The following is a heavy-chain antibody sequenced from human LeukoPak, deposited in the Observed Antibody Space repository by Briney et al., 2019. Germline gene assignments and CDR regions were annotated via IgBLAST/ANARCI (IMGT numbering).Heavy chain of an antibody. CDR3: ARCSSPRPLDY. CDR1: GFTFSSYG. CDR2: ISYDGSNK. J-gene: IGHJ4*02. D-gene: IGHD2-2*01. V-gene: IGHV3-30*03. Sequence: GGSLRLSCAASGFTFSSYGMHWVRQAPGKGLEWVTVISYDGSNKYYADSVKGRFTISRDNSKNTLYLQMNRLRAEDTAVYYCARCSSPRPLDYWGQGTLVTVSS.